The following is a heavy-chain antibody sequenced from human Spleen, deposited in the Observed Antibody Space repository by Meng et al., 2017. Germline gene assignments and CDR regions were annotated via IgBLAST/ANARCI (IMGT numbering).Heavy chain of an antibody. CDR2: IDTRTGSP. CDR1: GYTFTDYY. Sequence: ASVKVSCKASGYTFTDYYMHWVRQAPGQGREWRGWIDTRTGSPRYAQGFKGRLVFSSDTSVSTAYLQISGLKADDTAVYYCTRDGYSDCSRTSCFDYWGQGTLVTVSS. V-gene: IGHV7-4-1*02. D-gene: IGHD2-2*01. CDR3: TRDGYSDCSRTSCFDY. J-gene: IGHJ4*02.